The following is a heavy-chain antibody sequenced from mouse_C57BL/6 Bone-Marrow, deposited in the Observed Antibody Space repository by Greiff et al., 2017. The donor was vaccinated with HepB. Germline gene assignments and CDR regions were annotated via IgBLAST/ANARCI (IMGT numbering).Heavy chain of an antibody. CDR1: GYAFSSSW. CDR3: ARKDYGSSWYFDV. D-gene: IGHD1-1*01. J-gene: IGHJ1*03. V-gene: IGHV1-82*01. Sequence: QVQLQQSGPELVKPGASVKISCKASGYAFSSSWMNWVKQRPGKGLEWIGRIYPGDGDTNYNGKFKGKATLTADKSSSTAYMQLSSLTSEDSAVYFCARKDYGSSWYFDVWGTGTTVTVSS. CDR2: IYPGDGDT.